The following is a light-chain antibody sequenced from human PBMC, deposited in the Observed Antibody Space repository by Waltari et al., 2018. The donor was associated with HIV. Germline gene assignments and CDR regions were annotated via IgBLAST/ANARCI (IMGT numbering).Light chain of an antibody. J-gene: IGLJ1*01. Sequence: SYELTQPPSVSVSPGQTARIPCSGDALPEQYAYWYQQKPGQAPFLIIYKDTERPSGSHERFSGSSSGTTVTLTITGVRAEDEADYYCQSADGSGSLYVFGSGTKVTV. CDR2: KDT. CDR1: ALPEQY. V-gene: IGLV3-25*03. CDR3: QSADGSGSLYV.